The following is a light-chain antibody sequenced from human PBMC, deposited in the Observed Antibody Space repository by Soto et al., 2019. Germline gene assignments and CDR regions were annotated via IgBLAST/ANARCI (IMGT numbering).Light chain of an antibody. CDR2: GAS. V-gene: IGKV3-20*01. Sequence: EIVLTQSPGTLSLSPGERATLPGRASQSVSSSYLAWYQQKPGQAPMLLIYGASSSATSIPDRFSGSGSGTDFTLTISILDPEDFAVYYCQQYSSSPPTFGQGTRLEIK. J-gene: IGKJ5*01. CDR3: QQYSSSPPT. CDR1: QSVSSSY.